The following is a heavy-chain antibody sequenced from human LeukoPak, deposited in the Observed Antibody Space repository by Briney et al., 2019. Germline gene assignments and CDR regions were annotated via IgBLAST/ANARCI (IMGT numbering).Heavy chain of an antibody. J-gene: IGHJ4*02. CDR1: GFTVSSDA. D-gene: IGHD5-24*01. V-gene: IGHV3-23*01. CDR2: ISGSGGST. Sequence: PGGSLRLSCAASGFTVSSDAMIWVRQAPGKGLEWVSAISGSGGSTYYADSVKGRFTISRDNSKSTLFLQMNSLRAEDTAVYYCAKDQRVGSRVATPCHWGQGTLVTVSS. CDR3: AKDQRVGSRVATPCH.